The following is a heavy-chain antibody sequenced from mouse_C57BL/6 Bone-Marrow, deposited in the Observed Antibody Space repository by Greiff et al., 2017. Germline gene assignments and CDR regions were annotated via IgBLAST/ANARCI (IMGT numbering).Heavy chain of an antibody. CDR3: ARSTAQGDYYAMDY. CDR1: GYTFTGYW. Sequence: QVQLQQSGAELMKPGASVKLSCKATGYTFTGYWIEWVKQRPGHGLEWIGEILPGSGSTNYNEKFKGKATFTADTSSNTAYMQLSSLTTEESSIYYSARSTAQGDYYAMDYWGQGTTVTVSS. V-gene: IGHV1-9*01. D-gene: IGHD3-2*02. CDR2: ILPGSGST. J-gene: IGHJ4*01.